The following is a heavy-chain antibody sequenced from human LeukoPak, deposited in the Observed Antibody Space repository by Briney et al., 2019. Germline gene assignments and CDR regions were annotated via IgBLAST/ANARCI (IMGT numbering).Heavy chain of an antibody. CDR1: GYTFTGYY. V-gene: IGHV1-2*02. CDR3: ARDPWSSGWYGQGPKYYFDY. Sequence: ASVKVSCKASGYTFTGYYMHWVRQAPGQGLEWMVWINPNSGGTNYAQKFQGRVTMTRDTSISTAYMELSRLRSDDTAVYYCARDPWSSGWYGQGPKYYFDYWGQGTLVTVSS. CDR2: INPNSGGT. J-gene: IGHJ4*02. D-gene: IGHD6-19*01.